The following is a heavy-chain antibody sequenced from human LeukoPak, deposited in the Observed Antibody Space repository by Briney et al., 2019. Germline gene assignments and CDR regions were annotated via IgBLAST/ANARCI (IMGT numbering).Heavy chain of an antibody. D-gene: IGHD3-10*01. V-gene: IGHV1-46*01. CDR3: AREGGNYYGSGSPIYYYYGMDV. Sequence: ASVKVSCKASGYTFTSYYMHWVRQAPGQGLEWMGIINPSGGSTRYAQKFQGRVTMTRDTSTSTVYMELSSLRSEDTAVYYCAREGGNYYGSGSPIYYYYGMDVWGQGTTVTVSS. CDR1: GYTFTSYY. J-gene: IGHJ6*02. CDR2: INPSGGST.